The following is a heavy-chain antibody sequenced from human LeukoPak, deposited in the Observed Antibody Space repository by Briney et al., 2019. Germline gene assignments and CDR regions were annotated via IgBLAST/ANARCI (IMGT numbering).Heavy chain of an antibody. Sequence: SETPSLTCAVYGGSFSGYYWSWIRQPPGKGLEWIGEINHSGSTNYNPSLKSRVTISVDTSKNQFSLKLSSATAADTAVYYCARAPTRTASDYYYYGMDVWGQGTTVTVSS. J-gene: IGHJ6*02. CDR3: ARAPTRTASDYYYYGMDV. V-gene: IGHV4-34*01. D-gene: IGHD1-14*01. CDR2: INHSGST. CDR1: GGSFSGYY.